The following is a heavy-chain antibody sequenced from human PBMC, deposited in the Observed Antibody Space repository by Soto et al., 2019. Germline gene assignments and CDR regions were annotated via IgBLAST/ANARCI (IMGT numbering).Heavy chain of an antibody. D-gene: IGHD1-7*01. Sequence: GGSLRLSCAASGFTVSNNYMTWVRQAPGKGLEWVAVIYSGGSTYYADSVKGRFTISRDNSKNTLYLQMNSLGAGDTGVYYCARVELLGLRPEYYYDGVDVWGQATTVTVSS. J-gene: IGHJ6*02. V-gene: IGHV3-66*01. CDR1: GFTVSNNY. CDR3: ARVELLGLRPEYYYDGVDV. CDR2: IYSGGST.